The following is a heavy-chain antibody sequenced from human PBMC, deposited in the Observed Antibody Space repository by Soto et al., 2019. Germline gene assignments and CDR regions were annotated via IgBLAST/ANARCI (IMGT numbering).Heavy chain of an antibody. J-gene: IGHJ4*02. Sequence: PGESLKISCKGSGYSFTSYWIGWVRQMPGKGLEWMGIIYPGDSDTRYSPSFQGQVTISADKSISTAYLQWSSLKASDTAMYYCARPAFAAWRDPDPTNLDYWGQGTLVTVSS. CDR1: GYSFTSYW. CDR3: ARPAFAAWRDPDPTNLDY. V-gene: IGHV5-51*01. D-gene: IGHD6-25*01. CDR2: IYPGDSDT.